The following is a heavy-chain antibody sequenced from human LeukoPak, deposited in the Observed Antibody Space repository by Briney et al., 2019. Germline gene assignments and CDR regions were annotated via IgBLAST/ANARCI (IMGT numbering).Heavy chain of an antibody. CDR2: ISYSGST. V-gene: IGHV4-59*08. CDR3: ARGHQNYYPEDY. Sequence: SETLSLTCTVSGGSMSSYYWSWIRQPPGKGLEWIGYISYSGSTNYNPSLKSRITISVDTSKNQFSLKLSSVTAADTAVYYCARGHQNYYPEDYWGQGTLVTVSS. CDR1: GGSMSSYY. J-gene: IGHJ4*02. D-gene: IGHD3-22*01.